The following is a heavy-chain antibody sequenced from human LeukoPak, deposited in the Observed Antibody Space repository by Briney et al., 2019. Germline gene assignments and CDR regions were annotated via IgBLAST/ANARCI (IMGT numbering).Heavy chain of an antibody. D-gene: IGHD4-23*01. V-gene: IGHV3-7*01. Sequence: GGSLRLSRTAAGFTFSSYWMTWVRQAPGKGLEWVANIKQDGDEEDYVDSVKGRFITFRDNAKNSLYLQMNSLRVEDTAVYYCARDIYGGRPEFDAFDIWGRGAMVTVSS. J-gene: IGHJ3*02. CDR3: ARDIYGGRPEFDAFDI. CDR1: GFTFSSYW. CDR2: IKQDGDEE.